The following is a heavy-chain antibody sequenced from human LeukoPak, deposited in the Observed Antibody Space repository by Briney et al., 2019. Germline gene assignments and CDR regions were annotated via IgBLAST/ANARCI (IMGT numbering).Heavy chain of an antibody. Sequence: GASVKVSCKASGDTFTGYYMHWVRQAPGQGLEWMGRINPNSGGTNYAQKFQGRVTMTRDTSISTAYMELSRLRSDDTAVYYCARDIIVVVPAAIRWFDPCGQGTLVTVSS. J-gene: IGHJ5*02. D-gene: IGHD2-2*02. V-gene: IGHV1-2*06. CDR3: ARDIIVVVPAAIRWFDP. CDR2: INPNSGGT. CDR1: GDTFTGYY.